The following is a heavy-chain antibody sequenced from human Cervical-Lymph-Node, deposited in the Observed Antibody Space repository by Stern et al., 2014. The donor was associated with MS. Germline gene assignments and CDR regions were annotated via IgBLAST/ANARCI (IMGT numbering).Heavy chain of an antibody. Sequence: QAQLVQSGAEVKDPGASVKVSCKASGYSFISHAMHWVRQAPGQTFEWMGWINGDNGNTKYLQKLQGRVTITRDKTTSTAYMELSSLTSEDTAVYYCARAGYCSPSTCSDAFDIWGQGTMVTVSS. V-gene: IGHV1-3*01. J-gene: IGHJ3*02. CDR1: GYSFISHA. CDR3: ARAGYCSPSTCSDAFDI. CDR2: INGDNGNT. D-gene: IGHD2-15*01.